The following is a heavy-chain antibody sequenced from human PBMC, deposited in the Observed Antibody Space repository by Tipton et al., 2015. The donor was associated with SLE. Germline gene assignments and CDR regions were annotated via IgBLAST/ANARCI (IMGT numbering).Heavy chain of an antibody. D-gene: IGHD6-13*01. J-gene: IGHJ4*02. Sequence: TLSLTCTVSGGSISSGDYYWSWIRQPPGKGLEWIGYIYYSGSTYYNPSLKSRVTISVDTSKNQFSLKLSSVTAAGTAVYYCARALGIAAPPGAFDIWGQGTLVTVSS. CDR1: GGSISSGDYY. V-gene: IGHV4-30-4*08. CDR3: ARALGIAAPPGAFDI. CDR2: IYYSGST.